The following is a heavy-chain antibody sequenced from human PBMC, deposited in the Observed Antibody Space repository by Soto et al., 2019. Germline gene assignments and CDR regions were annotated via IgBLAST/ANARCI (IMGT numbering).Heavy chain of an antibody. Sequence: TSETLSLTCTVSSGSITGYYWSWVRQPPGKGLQWIGYIYYSGTHNYNPSLSSRLTISVDTSKNLFSPELNSVTAADTAVYYCARVQMATLYFDDWGQGTLVTVS. V-gene: IGHV4-59*01. CDR2: IYYSGTH. CDR3: ARVQMATLYFDD. CDR1: SGSITGYY. J-gene: IGHJ4*02.